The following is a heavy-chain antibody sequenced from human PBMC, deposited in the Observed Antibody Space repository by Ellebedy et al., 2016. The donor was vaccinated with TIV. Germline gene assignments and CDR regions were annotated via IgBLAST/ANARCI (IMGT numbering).Heavy chain of an antibody. CDR3: ARDRGYCSSTSCYFWYFDL. D-gene: IGHD2-2*01. Sequence: ASVKVSCXASGYTFTSYYMHWVRQAPGQGLEWMGIINPSGGSTSYAQKFQGRVTMTRDTSTSTVYMELSSLRSDDTAVYYCARDRGYCSSTSCYFWYFDLWGRGTLVTVSS. V-gene: IGHV1-46*01. CDR2: INPSGGST. CDR1: GYTFTSYY. J-gene: IGHJ2*01.